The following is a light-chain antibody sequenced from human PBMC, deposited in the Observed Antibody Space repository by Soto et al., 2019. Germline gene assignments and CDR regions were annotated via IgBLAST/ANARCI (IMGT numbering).Light chain of an antibody. Sequence: EKVMTQSPATLSMSPGERATLSCRASQSVSSFLDWYQQKPGQAPRLLIYGASTRATGIPARFSGSGSGTEFTLTISSLQSEDFAVYYCQQYSNWPSWTFGQGTKVEVK. V-gene: IGKV3-15*01. CDR2: GAS. J-gene: IGKJ1*01. CDR1: QSVSSF. CDR3: QQYSNWPSWT.